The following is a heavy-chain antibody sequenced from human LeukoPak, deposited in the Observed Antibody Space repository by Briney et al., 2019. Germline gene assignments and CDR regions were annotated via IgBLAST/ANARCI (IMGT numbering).Heavy chain of an antibody. CDR1: GGSFSGYY. D-gene: IGHD5-24*01. J-gene: IGHJ5*02. CDR3: ARGLPMATHNWFDP. CDR2: INHSGST. V-gene: IGHV4-34*01. Sequence: SETLSLTCAVCGGSFSGYYWSWIRQPPGKGLEWIGEINHSGSTNYNPSLKSRVTISVDTSKNQFSLKLSSVTAADTAVYYCARGLPMATHNWFDPWGQGTLVTVSS.